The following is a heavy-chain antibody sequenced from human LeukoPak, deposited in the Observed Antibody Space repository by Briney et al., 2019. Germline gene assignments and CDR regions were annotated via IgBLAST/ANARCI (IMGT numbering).Heavy chain of an antibody. CDR1: GFTLSSYA. CDR2: ISGSGGST. CDR3: IVGATSRDYFDY. Sequence: GGSLRLSCAASGFTLSSYAMSWVRQAPGKGLEWVSAISGSGGSTYYADSVKGRFTISRDNSKNTLYLQMNSLRAEDTAVYYCIVGATSRDYFDYWGQGTLVTVSS. D-gene: IGHD1-26*01. J-gene: IGHJ4*02. V-gene: IGHV3-23*01.